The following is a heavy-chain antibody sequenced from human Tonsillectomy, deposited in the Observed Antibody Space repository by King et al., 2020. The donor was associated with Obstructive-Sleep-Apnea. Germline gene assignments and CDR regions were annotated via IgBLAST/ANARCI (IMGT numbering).Heavy chain of an antibody. CDR3: VRDCAYAADY. CDR2: INSDGIST. J-gene: IGHJ4*02. D-gene: IGHD3-16*01. Sequence: VQLVESGGGLVQPGGSLRLSCAASGFTFSNRWMHWVRQAPGKGLVWVSHINSDGISTTYADSVKGRFTISRDNAKNTVYLHLNSLRADDTAVYYCVRDCAYAADYWGQGIMVAVSS. CDR1: GFTFSNRW. V-gene: IGHV3-74*03.